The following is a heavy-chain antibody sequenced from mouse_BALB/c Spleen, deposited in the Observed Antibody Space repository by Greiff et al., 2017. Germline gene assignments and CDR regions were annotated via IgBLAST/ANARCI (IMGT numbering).Heavy chain of an antibody. V-gene: IGHV1-26*01. CDR3: AREGYGSWFAY. CDR1: GYSFTGYY. Sequence: EVQLHQSGPELVKPGASVKISCKASGYSFTGYYMHWVKQSHVKSLEWIGRINPYNGATSYNQNFKDKASLTVDKSSSTAYMELHSLTSEDSAVYYCAREGYGSWFAYWGQGTLVTVSA. CDR2: INPYNGAT. D-gene: IGHD2-2*01. J-gene: IGHJ3*01.